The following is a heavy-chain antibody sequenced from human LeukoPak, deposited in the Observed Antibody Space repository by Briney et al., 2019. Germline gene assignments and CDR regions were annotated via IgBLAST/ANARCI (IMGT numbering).Heavy chain of an antibody. V-gene: IGHV3-21*01. D-gene: IGHD3-16*01. CDR3: ARGGIYSEGFDY. Sequence: PGGSLRLSCAASGFTFSDYSMNWVRQAPGKGLXXFSSISTTSTHIYYADSVKGRFTISRDNAKNSLYLQMNSLRAEDTAVYYCARGGIYSEGFDYWGQGTLVTVSS. J-gene: IGHJ4*02. CDR1: GFTFSDYS. CDR2: ISTTSTHI.